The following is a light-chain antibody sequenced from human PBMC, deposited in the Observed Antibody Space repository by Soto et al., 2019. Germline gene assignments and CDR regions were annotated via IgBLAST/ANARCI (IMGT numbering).Light chain of an antibody. CDR2: EVS. V-gene: IGLV2-14*01. CDR3: SSYTSSSTGV. J-gene: IGLJ1*01. CDR1: TSNIGGND. Sequence: QSVLTQPPSASGTPGQRVTISCSGSTSNIGGNDVYWYQQHPGKAPKLMIYEVSNRPSGVSNRFSGSKSGNTASLTISGLQAEDEADYYCSSYTSSSTGVFGTGTRSPS.